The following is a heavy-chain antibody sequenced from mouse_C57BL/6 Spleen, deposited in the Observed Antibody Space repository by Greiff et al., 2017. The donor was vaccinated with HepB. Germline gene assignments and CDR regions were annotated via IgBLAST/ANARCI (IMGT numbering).Heavy chain of an antibody. CDR2: ISDGGSYT. J-gene: IGHJ2*01. D-gene: IGHD1-2*01. CDR3: ARDRGTTGTLYYFDY. CDR1: GFTFSSYA. V-gene: IGHV5-4*01. Sequence: EVNVVESGGGLVKPGGSLKLSCAASGFTFSSYAMSWVRQTPEKRLEWVATISDGGSYTYYPDNVKGRFTISRDNAKNNLYLQMSHLKSEDTAMYYCARDRGTTGTLYYFDYWGQGTTLTVSS.